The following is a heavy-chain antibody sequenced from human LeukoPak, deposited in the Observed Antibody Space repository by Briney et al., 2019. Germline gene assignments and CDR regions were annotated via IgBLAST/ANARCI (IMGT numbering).Heavy chain of an antibody. CDR3: AKGVGYYDSSGYSEGAFDI. J-gene: IGHJ3*02. Sequence: GRSLRLSCAASGFTFDDYAMHWVRQAPGKGLEWVSGISWNSGSIGYADSVKGRFTISRDNAKNSLYLQMNSLRAEDTALYYCAKGVGYYDSSGYSEGAFDIWGQGTMVTVSS. CDR1: GFTFDDYA. V-gene: IGHV3-9*01. D-gene: IGHD3-22*01. CDR2: ISWNSGSI.